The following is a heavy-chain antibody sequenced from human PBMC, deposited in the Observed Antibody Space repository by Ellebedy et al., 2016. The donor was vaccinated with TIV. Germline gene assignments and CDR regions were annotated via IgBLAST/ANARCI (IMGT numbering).Heavy chain of an antibody. CDR1: GFTFSSYT. Sequence: GGSLRLXXAASGFTFSSYTMTWVRQAPGEGLVWVSRISGDGRKTSYEDSVKGRFTLSRDNSKNTLYLQINSLRAEDTAVYYCAGGSGYQIDYWGQGTLVTVSS. D-gene: IGHD3-22*01. J-gene: IGHJ4*02. CDR2: ISGDGRKT. V-gene: IGHV3-74*01. CDR3: AGGSGYQIDY.